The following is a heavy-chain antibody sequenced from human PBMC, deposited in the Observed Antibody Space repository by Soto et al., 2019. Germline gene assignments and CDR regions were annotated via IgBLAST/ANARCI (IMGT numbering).Heavy chain of an antibody. CDR2: IYYSGST. Sequence: PSETLSLTCTVSGGSISSYYWSWIRQPPGKGLEWIGYIYYSGSTNYNPSLKSRVTISVDTSKNQFSLKLSSVTAADTAVYYCARGDYDILTGYYYYGKDVWGQGTTVTVSS. CDR3: ARGDYDILTGYYYYGKDV. V-gene: IGHV4-59*01. J-gene: IGHJ6*02. CDR1: GGSISSYY. D-gene: IGHD3-9*01.